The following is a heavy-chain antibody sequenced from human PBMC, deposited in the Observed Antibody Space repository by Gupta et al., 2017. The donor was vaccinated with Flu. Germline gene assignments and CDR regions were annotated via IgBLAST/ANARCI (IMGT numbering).Heavy chain of an antibody. Sequence: IRQPPGKALEWLAVIYWNDNKKYSASLEGRLTITKGTSRNQVLLTMTNMDPVDTGTCYCAHATSHGTDYLDYWGLGTLVTVSS. J-gene: IGHJ4*02. D-gene: IGHD5-12*01. CDR2: IYWNDNK. V-gene: IGHV2-5*01. CDR3: AHATSHGTDYLDY.